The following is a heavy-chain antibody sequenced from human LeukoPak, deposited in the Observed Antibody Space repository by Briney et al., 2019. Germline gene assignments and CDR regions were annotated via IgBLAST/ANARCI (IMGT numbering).Heavy chain of an antibody. Sequence: GGSLRLSCAASAFTFSNAWMSWVRQASGKGLEWVGRIKSKTDGGTTDYAAPVKGRFTISRDDSKNTLYLQMNSLKTEDTAVYYCTGHYDSTFDYWGRGTLVTVSS. V-gene: IGHV3-15*01. CDR2: IKSKTDGGTT. CDR1: AFTFSNAW. D-gene: IGHD3-22*01. CDR3: TGHYDSTFDY. J-gene: IGHJ4*02.